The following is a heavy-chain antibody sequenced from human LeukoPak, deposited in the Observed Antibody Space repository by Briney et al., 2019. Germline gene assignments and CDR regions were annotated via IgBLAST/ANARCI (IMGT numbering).Heavy chain of an antibody. V-gene: IGHV4-34*01. Sequence: PSETLSLTCAVYGGSFSGYYWSWIRQPPGKGLEWIGEINHSGSTNYNPSLKSRVTISVDTSKNQFSLKLSSVTAADTAVYYCVRPRVDSSGYYYLRRLRDAFDIWGQGTVVTVSS. J-gene: IGHJ3*02. CDR1: GGSFSGYY. CDR2: INHSGST. D-gene: IGHD3-22*01. CDR3: VRPRVDSSGYYYLRRLRDAFDI.